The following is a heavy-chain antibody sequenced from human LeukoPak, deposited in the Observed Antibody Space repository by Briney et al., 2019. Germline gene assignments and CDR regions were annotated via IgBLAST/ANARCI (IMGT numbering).Heavy chain of an antibody. Sequence: PGGSLRLSCAASGFTFRNYAMSWVRQAPGKGLEWVSAISGSGGSTYYADSVKGRFTISRDNSKNTLSLQMNSLRAEDTGVYYCAKDGPHGSGADYWGQGTLVTVSS. J-gene: IGHJ4*02. CDR3: AKDGPHGSGADY. D-gene: IGHD3-10*01. CDR2: ISGSGGST. CDR1: GFTFRNYA. V-gene: IGHV3-23*01.